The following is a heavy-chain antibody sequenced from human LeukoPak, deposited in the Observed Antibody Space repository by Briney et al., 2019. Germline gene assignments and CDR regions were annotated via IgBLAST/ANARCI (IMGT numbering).Heavy chain of an antibody. CDR2: ISGYNGDT. CDR3: ARAGRLKSGSNIY. CDR1: GYNFTNYG. Sequence: ASVKVSCKGFGYNFTNYGISWVRRAPGQGLEWMGWISGYNGDTDYAQKFQARVTMTTDTSTSTTYLELRSLRSDDTAVYYCARAGRLKSGSNIYWGQGTLVTVSS. V-gene: IGHV1-18*01. J-gene: IGHJ4*02. D-gene: IGHD1-26*01.